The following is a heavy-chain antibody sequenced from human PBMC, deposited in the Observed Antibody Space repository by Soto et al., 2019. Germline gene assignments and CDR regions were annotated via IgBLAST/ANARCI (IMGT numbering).Heavy chain of an antibody. CDR2: ISNSGSTI. Sequence: GGSLRLSCLASGFTFSTYNMNWVRQAPGKGLEWISHISNSGSTIYYADSVKGRFTTSRDNANNLLYLQMSSLGAEYTSVYYCVRDTSGDYYYYYMGVWGKGTTVTVSS. V-gene: IGHV3-48*01. CDR3: VRDTSGDYYYYYMGV. CDR1: GFTFSTYN. D-gene: IGHD4-17*01. J-gene: IGHJ6*03.